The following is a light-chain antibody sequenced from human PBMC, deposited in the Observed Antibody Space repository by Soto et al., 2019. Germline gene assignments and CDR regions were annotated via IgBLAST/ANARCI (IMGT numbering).Light chain of an antibody. V-gene: IGKV3-11*01. J-gene: IGKJ5*01. Sequence: EIGLTQSPATLSLSPGETATLSCRASQNVDKFLAWYQQRPGQPPRLLIFDSSNRATGVPVRFSGSGSGTVFTLTIGSLEPEDAAVYYCRQRKNWPPINFGQGTRLEIK. CDR3: RQRKNWPPIN. CDR1: QNVDKF. CDR2: DSS.